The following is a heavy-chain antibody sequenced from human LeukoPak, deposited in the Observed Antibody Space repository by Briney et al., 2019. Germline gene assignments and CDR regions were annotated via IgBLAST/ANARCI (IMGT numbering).Heavy chain of an antibody. CDR3: ARGYDSSGYYPYYFDY. CDR2: IYHSGST. J-gene: IGHJ4*02. D-gene: IGHD3-22*01. Sequence: SQTLSLTCAVSGGSISSGGYSWSWIRQPPGKGLEWIVYIYHSGSTYYSPSLKSRVTISVDRSKNQFSLKLSSVTAADTAVYYCARGYDSSGYYPYYFDYWGQGTLVTVSS. CDR1: GGSISSGGYS. V-gene: IGHV4-30-2*01.